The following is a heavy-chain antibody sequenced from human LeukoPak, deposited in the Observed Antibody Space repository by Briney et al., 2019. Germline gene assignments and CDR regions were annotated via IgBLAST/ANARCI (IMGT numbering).Heavy chain of an antibody. CDR3: ARDLVYSSSFRTNWFDP. Sequence: PGGSPRLSCAASGFTFSSYWMSWVRQAPGKGLEWVANIKQDGSEKYYVDSVKGRFTISRDNAKNSLYLQMNSLRAEDTAVYYCARDLVYSSSFRTNWFDPWGQGTLVTVSS. D-gene: IGHD6-6*01. CDR1: GFTFSSYW. CDR2: IKQDGSEK. V-gene: IGHV3-7*03. J-gene: IGHJ5*02.